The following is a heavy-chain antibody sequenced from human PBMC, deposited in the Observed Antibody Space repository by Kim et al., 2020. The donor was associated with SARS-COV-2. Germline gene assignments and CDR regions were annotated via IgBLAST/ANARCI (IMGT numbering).Heavy chain of an antibody. J-gene: IGHJ4*02. Sequence: GGSLRLSCAASGFSFSIYAMHWVRQAPGKGLEWVAYSGNNQYYADYVKGRFTISRDNFDYTLYLHMNSLRAEETAVYYCAREGGHSDTNFDYGGQGILVTVST. CDR3: AREGGHSDTNFDY. D-gene: IGHD5-18*01. CDR2: SGNNQ. CDR1: GFSFSIYA. V-gene: IGHV3-30-3*01.